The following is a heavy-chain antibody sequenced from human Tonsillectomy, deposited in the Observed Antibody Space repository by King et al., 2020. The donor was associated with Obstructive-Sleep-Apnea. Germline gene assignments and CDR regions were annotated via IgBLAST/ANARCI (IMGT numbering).Heavy chain of an antibody. CDR3: AREGGFIAAFLFDY. Sequence: VQLQQSGPGLVKPSQPLSLTCAISGDSVSSNSAAWNWLRQSPSRGLEWLGRTYYRSKWYNDYAVSVKSRITINPDTSKNQFSLQLNSVTPEDTAVYYCAREGGFIAAFLFDYWGQGTLVTVSS. V-gene: IGHV6-1*01. D-gene: IGHD6-25*01. J-gene: IGHJ4*02. CDR1: GDSVSSNSAA. CDR2: TYYRSKWYN.